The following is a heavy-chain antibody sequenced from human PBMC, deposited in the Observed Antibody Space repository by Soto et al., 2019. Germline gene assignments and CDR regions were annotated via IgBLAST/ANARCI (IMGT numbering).Heavy chain of an antibody. D-gene: IGHD2-2*01. CDR2: ISAYNGNT. Sequence: ASVKGSCKAAGYTFTSCGISWVRQAPGQGLEWMGWISAYNGNTNYAQKLQGRVTMTTDTSTSTAYMELRSLRSDDTAVYYCARDNVVVPEDAFDIWGQGTMVTVS. CDR1: GYTFTSCG. CDR3: ARDNVVVPEDAFDI. J-gene: IGHJ3*02. V-gene: IGHV1-18*01.